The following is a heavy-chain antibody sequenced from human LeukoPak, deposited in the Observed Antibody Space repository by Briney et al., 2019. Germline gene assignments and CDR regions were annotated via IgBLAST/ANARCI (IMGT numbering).Heavy chain of an antibody. CDR3: ASGRETAAAGDVPGWFDP. V-gene: IGHV4-34*01. Sequence: SETLSLTCAVYGGSFSGYYWSWLRQPPGKGLEWIGEINHSGSTNYNPSLKSRVTISVDTSKNQFSLKLSSVTAADTAVYYCASGRETAAAGDVPGWFDPWGQGTLVTVSS. D-gene: IGHD6-13*01. CDR1: GGSFSGYY. J-gene: IGHJ5*02. CDR2: INHSGST.